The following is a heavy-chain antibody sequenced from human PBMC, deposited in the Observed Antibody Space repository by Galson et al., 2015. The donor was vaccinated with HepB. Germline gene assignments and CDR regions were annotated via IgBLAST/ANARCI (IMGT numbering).Heavy chain of an antibody. CDR1: GFTFSSYA. J-gene: IGHJ6*02. CDR2: ISHDGSNK. CDR3: AVRPDGYTSGRGRYFDYYGMNV. D-gene: IGHD6-19*01. Sequence: LRLSCAASGFTFSSYALHWVRQAPGKGLEWVTVISHDGSNKYYADSVKGRFTISRDNSKSTLYLQMDSLRAEDTAVYYCAVRPDGYTSGRGRYFDYYGMNVWGQGTTVTVSS. V-gene: IGHV3-30-3*01.